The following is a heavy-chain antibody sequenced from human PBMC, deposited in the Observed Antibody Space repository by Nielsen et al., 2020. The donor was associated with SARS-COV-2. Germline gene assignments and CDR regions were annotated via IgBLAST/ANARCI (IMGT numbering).Heavy chain of an antibody. V-gene: IGHV3-21*01. CDR1: GFTFSSYA. CDR2: ISSSSSYI. CDR3: ARGGEERYFDWPPPPNAFDI. D-gene: IGHD3-9*01. Sequence: GESLKISCAASGFTFSSYAMNWVRQAPGKGLEWVSSISSSSSYIYYADSVKGRFTISRDNAKNSLYLQMNSLRAEDTAVYYCARGGEERYFDWPPPPNAFDIWGQGTMVTVSS. J-gene: IGHJ3*02.